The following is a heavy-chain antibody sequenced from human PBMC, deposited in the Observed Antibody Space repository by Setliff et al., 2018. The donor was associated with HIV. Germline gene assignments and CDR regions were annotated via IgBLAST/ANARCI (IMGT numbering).Heavy chain of an antibody. D-gene: IGHD3-10*01. Sequence: PSETLSLTCTVSGGSISSYYWGWIRQPPGKGLEWIGSIYYSGNTYYNPSLKSRVTISVDTSKNQFSLKLSSVTAADTAVYYCARGVYYGPGSYYTHGNSYYYMDVWGKGTTVTVSS. CDR2: IYYSGNT. J-gene: IGHJ6*03. V-gene: IGHV4-39*01. CDR1: GGSISSYY. CDR3: ARGVYYGPGSYYTHGNSYYYMDV.